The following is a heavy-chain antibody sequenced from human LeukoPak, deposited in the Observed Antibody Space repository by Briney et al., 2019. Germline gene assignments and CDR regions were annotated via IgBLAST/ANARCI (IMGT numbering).Heavy chain of an antibody. CDR1: GLTFTNYS. Sequence: GGSLRLSCAASGLTFTNYSMNWVRQAPGMGLEWVSSISRSSRYIDYADSVKGRFTISRDNAKNSLYLQMNSLRAEDTAVYYCANVGGGSCHSRLCGDYWGQGTLVTVSS. D-gene: IGHD2-15*01. V-gene: IGHV3-21*04. CDR3: ANVGGGSCHSRLCGDY. J-gene: IGHJ4*02. CDR2: ISRSSRYI.